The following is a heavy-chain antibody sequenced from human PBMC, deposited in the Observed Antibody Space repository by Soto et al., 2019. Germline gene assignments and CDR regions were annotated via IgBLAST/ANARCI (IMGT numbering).Heavy chain of an antibody. J-gene: IGHJ6*02. CDR1: GGSISSGGYY. Sequence: SETLSLTCTVSGGSISSGGYYWSWIRQHPGKGLEWIGYIYYSGSTYYNPSLKSRVTISVDTSKNQFSLKLSSVTAADTAVYYCARDKVPAAIDYYYYGMDVWGQGTTVTVS. V-gene: IGHV4-31*03. CDR3: ARDKVPAAIDYYYYGMDV. D-gene: IGHD2-2*01. CDR2: IYYSGST.